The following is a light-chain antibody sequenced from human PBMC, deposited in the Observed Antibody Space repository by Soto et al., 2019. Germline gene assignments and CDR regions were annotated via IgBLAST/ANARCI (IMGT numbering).Light chain of an antibody. V-gene: IGLV1-40*01. CDR2: GNS. J-gene: IGLJ2*01. Sequence: QSVLTQPPSVSGAPGQRVTISCTGSSSNIGAGYDVHWYQQLPGTAPKLLIYGNSNRPSGVPDRFSGSKSGTSASLAITGLLAEDEADYYCQSYDSSLVFGGGTQLTVL. CDR3: QSYDSSLV. CDR1: SSNIGAGYD.